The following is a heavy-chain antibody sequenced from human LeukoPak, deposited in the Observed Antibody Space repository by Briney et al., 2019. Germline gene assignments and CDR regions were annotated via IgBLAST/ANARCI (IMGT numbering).Heavy chain of an antibody. J-gene: IGHJ6*02. V-gene: IGHV4-59*01. CDR1: GGSISSYY. Sequence: PSETLSLTCTVSGGSISSYYWSWIRQPPGKGLEWIGHIYYSGSTNYNPSLKSRVTISVDTSKNQFSLKLSSVTAADTAVYYCAREPGRPNSPLYGMDVWGQGTTVTVSS. D-gene: IGHD1-1*01. CDR3: AREPGRPNSPLYGMDV. CDR2: IYYSGST.